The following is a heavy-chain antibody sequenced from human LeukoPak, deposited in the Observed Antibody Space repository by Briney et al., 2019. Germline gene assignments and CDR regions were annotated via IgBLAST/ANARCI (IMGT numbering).Heavy chain of an antibody. V-gene: IGHV4-39*07. J-gene: IGHJ4*02. CDR2: IYYSGTT. CDR3: ARVSRTGYYGSGSIDY. CDR1: GGSITSSSHH. D-gene: IGHD3-10*01. Sequence: SETLSLTCTVSGGSITSSSHHWGWLRQPPGKGLEWIGSIYYSGTTYYKPSLRSRVTISVDTSKNQFYLRLTSVTAADSAMYYCARVSRTGYYGSGSIDYWGQGTLVTVSS.